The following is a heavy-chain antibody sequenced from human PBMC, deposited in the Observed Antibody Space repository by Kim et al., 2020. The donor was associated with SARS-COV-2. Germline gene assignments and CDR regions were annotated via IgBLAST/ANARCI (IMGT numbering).Heavy chain of an antibody. V-gene: IGHV3-74*01. D-gene: IGHD6-13*01. CDR2: INSDGSST. CDR1: GFTFSSYW. CDR3: ASQGIAAAGTEVDW. J-gene: IGHJ4*02. Sequence: GGSLRLSCAASGFTFSSYWMHWVRQAPGKGLVWVSRINSDGSSTSYADSVTGPFTISRDKAKNTLYLQMNSLRAEDTDVYYCASQGIAAAGTEVDWWCQGTLVTVSS.